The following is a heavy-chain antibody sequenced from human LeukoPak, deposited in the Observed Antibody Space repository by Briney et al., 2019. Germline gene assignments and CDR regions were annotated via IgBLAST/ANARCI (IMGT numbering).Heavy chain of an antibody. CDR1: GYTFTGYY. J-gene: IGHJ4*02. D-gene: IGHD6-6*01. V-gene: IGHV1-2*02. Sequence: AASVKVSCKASGYTFTGYYMHWVRQAPGQGLEWMGWINPNTGGTNYAQKFQGRVTMTRDTSISTAYMELNRLRSDDTAVYFCARVQVAARIDYWGQGTLVTVST. CDR2: INPNTGGT. CDR3: ARVQVAARIDY.